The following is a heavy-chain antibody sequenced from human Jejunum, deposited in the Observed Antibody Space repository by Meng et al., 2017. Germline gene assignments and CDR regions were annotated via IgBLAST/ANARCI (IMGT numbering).Heavy chain of an antibody. D-gene: IGHD3-10*01. CDR1: GDSISSTNW. Sequence: QVHRQESGPGLVKPSGTLSLTCEVSGDSISSTNWWDWLRQPPGKGLEWIGEIYHSGRTNFNPSLESRVTISVDESKNQFSLTLNSVTAADTAVYYCARDRFSSGSSNWFDPWGQGTLVTVSS. V-gene: IGHV4-4*02. CDR3: ARDRFSSGSSNWFDP. J-gene: IGHJ5*02. CDR2: IYHSGRT.